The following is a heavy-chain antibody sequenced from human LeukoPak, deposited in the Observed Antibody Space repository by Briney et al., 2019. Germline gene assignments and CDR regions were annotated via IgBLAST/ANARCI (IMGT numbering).Heavy chain of an antibody. CDR2: INHSGST. Sequence: SETLSLTCAVYGGSFSGYYWSWIRQRPGKGLERIGEINHSGSTNYNPTLKSRVTISVDTSKNQFALKLSSVTAADTAVYYCARRPFSSGWHAFGYWGQGNLVTGS. CDR3: ARRPFSSGWHAFGY. CDR1: GGSFSGYY. D-gene: IGHD6-19*01. V-gene: IGHV4-34*01. J-gene: IGHJ4*02.